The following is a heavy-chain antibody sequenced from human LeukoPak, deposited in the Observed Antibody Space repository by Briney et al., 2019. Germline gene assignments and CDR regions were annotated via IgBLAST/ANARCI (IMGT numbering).Heavy chain of an antibody. J-gene: IGHJ5*02. CDR2: INHSGST. Sequence: PSETLSLTCSVSGGSIRSRTYFWSWIRQPPGKGLEWIGEINHSGSTNYNPSLKSRVTISVDTSKNQFSLKLSSVTAADTAVYYCARGPIRYCSSTSCRNWFDPWGQGTLVTVSS. CDR1: GGSIRSRTYF. D-gene: IGHD2-2*01. V-gene: IGHV4-34*01. CDR3: ARGPIRYCSSTSCRNWFDP.